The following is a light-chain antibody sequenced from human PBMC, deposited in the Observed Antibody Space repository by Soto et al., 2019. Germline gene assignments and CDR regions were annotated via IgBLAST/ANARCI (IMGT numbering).Light chain of an antibody. CDR1: QSVSSN. Sequence: IVLTQSPATLSVSPGERATLSCRASQSVSSNLVWYQQKPGQAPRLLIYGASSRAAGIPARFSGSGSGTDFTLTISRLEPEDFAVYYCQKYSSSPWTFGGGTKVDIK. V-gene: IGKV3D-15*01. CDR3: QKYSSSPWT. CDR2: GAS. J-gene: IGKJ4*02.